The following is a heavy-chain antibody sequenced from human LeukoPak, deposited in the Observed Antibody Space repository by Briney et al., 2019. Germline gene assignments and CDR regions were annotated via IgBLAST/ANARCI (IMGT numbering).Heavy chain of an antibody. CDR2: INPNSGGT. V-gene: IGHV1-2*02. J-gene: IGHJ3*02. D-gene: IGHD5-12*01. Sequence: ASVKVSCKASGYTFTGYYMHWVRQAPGQGLEWMGWINPNSGGTNYAQKFQGRVTMTRDTSISTAYMELSRLRSDDTAVYYCARRSFRTINYRGYSGHDYLSGSLDAFDIWGQGTMVTVSS. CDR3: ARRSFRTINYRGYSGHDYLSGSLDAFDI. CDR1: GYTFTGYY.